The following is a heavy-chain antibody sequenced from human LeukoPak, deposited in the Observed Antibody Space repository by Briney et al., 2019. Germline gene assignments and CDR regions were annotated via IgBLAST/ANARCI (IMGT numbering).Heavy chain of an antibody. J-gene: IGHJ4*02. Sequence: GASVTVSCKASGYTFTSYDINWVRQATGQGLEWMGWMNPNSGNTGYAQKFQGRVTMTRNTSISTAYMELSSLRSEDTAVYYCARGFRGRTERRKTGIAVAAEFDYWGQGTLVTVSS. CDR3: ARGFRGRTERRKTGIAVAAEFDY. CDR1: GYTFTSYD. CDR2: MNPNSGNT. V-gene: IGHV1-8*01. D-gene: IGHD6-19*01.